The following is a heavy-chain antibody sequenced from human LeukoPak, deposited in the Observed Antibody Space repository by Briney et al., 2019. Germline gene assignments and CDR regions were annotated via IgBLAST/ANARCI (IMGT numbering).Heavy chain of an antibody. V-gene: IGHV3-21*01. D-gene: IGHD2-15*01. J-gene: IGHJ4*02. Sequence: GGSLRLSCAASGFTLSSYSMNWVRQAPGKGLEWVSSISSSSSYIYYADSVKGRFTISRDNAKNSLYLQMNRLRAEDTAVYYCASQLNGGKGVYWGQGTLVTVSS. CDR3: ASQLNGGKGVY. CDR1: GFTLSSYS. CDR2: ISSSSSYI.